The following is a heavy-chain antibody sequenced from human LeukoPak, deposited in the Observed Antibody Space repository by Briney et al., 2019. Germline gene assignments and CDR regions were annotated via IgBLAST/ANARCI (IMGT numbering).Heavy chain of an antibody. D-gene: IGHD3-9*01. V-gene: IGHV4-4*07. Sequence: SETLSLTCTVSGNSFGDYYWSWIRQPAGKGLEWIGRIYTSGSTTYNPSLKSRVTMSVDTSNNQFSLKLTSVTAADTAVYYCARGPKHYDILTGIDYWGQGTLVTVSS. J-gene: IGHJ4*02. CDR2: IYTSGST. CDR1: GNSFGDYY. CDR3: ARGPKHYDILTGIDY.